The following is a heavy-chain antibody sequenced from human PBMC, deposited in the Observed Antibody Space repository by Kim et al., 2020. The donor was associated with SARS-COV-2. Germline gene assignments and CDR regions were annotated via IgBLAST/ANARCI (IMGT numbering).Heavy chain of an antibody. D-gene: IGHD3-22*01. J-gene: IGHJ4*02. CDR1: GGSISSYY. Sequence: SETLSLTCTVSGGSISSYYWSWIRQPPGKGLEWIGYIYYSGSTNYNPSLKSRVTISVDTSKNQFSLKLSSVTAADTAVYYCARVRYDSSGYYFDYWGQGTLVTVSS. CDR3: ARVRYDSSGYYFDY. V-gene: IGHV4-59*01. CDR2: IYYSGST.